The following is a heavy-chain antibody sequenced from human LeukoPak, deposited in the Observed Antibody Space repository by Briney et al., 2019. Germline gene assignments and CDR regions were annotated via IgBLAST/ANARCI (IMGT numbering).Heavy chain of an antibody. CDR1: GFTFSSYA. D-gene: IGHD3-22*01. J-gene: IGHJ4*02. CDR2: VSGNGGAT. Sequence: GGSVRLSCAASGFTFSSYAMSWVRQAPGKGLEWVSAVSGNGGATYYADSVRGRFSISRDNSKNTLYLQMNNLRAEDTAIYYCAKSTKFYDSSPGYWGQGTLVTVSS. V-gene: IGHV3-23*01. CDR3: AKSTKFYDSSPGY.